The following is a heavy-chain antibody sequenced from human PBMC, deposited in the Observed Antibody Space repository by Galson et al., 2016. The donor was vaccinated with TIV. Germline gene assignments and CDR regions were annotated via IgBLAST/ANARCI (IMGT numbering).Heavy chain of an antibody. Sequence: SVKVSCKASGVTFSYFAFSWVRQAPGQGLEWVGGIVPMFGTTNYAQKFQGRVTISADESTTTAYLELSSLRSEDTAVYYCARGRGIYDSSGYFLFDHWGQGTLVTVSS. D-gene: IGHD3-22*01. CDR3: ARGRGIYDSSGYFLFDH. V-gene: IGHV1-69*13. CDR2: IVPMFGTT. J-gene: IGHJ5*02. CDR1: GVTFSYFA.